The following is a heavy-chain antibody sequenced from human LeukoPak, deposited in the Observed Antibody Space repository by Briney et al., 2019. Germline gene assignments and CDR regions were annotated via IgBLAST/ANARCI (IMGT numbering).Heavy chain of an antibody. J-gene: IGHJ3*02. D-gene: IGHD2-2*01. CDR3: ASLAAIVVPAARSDAFDI. CDR1: GFTFSSYA. V-gene: IGHV4-34*01. Sequence: GSLRLSCAASGFTFSSYAMSWVRQPPGKGLEWIGEINHSGSTNYNPSLKSRITISVDTSENQFSLKLSSVTAADTAVYYCASLAAIVVPAARSDAFDIWGQGTMVTVSS. CDR2: INHSGST.